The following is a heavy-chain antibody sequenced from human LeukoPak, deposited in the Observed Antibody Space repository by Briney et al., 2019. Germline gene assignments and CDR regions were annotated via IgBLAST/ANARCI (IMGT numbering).Heavy chain of an antibody. D-gene: IGHD5-18*01. CDR2: ISYDGSNK. V-gene: IGHV3-30-3*01. CDR3: AKGSGYSYGYDAFDI. CDR1: GFTFSSYA. Sequence: GGSLRLSCAASGFTFSSYAMHWVRQAPGKGLEWVAVISYDGSNKYYADSVKGRFTISRDNSKNTLYLQMNSLRAEDTAVYYCAKGSGYSYGYDAFDIWGQGTMVTVSS. J-gene: IGHJ3*02.